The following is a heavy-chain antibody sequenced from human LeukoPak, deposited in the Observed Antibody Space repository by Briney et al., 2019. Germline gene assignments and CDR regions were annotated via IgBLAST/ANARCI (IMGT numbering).Heavy chain of an antibody. Sequence: GGSLRLSCAASVFTFSIYAMSWVRQAPGKGLEWVSAISGSGGSTYYADSVKGRFTISRDNSKITVYLKMNSLRPEDTAVYYCAKDRRYCDWLSLSFMDVWGKGTTVTVSS. CDR2: ISGSGGST. D-gene: IGHD3-9*01. J-gene: IGHJ6*04. CDR3: AKDRRYCDWLSLSFMDV. V-gene: IGHV3-23*01. CDR1: VFTFSIYA.